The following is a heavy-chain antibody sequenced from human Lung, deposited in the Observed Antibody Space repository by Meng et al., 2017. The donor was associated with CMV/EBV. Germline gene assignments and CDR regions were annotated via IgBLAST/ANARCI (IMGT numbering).Heavy chain of an antibody. Sequence: GESXKISXAASGFTFNTYWMHWVRQAPGKGLVWVSRITSDGSSTTYADSVKGRFTISRDNAKNTLYLQMNSLGAEDTAVYYCAREYRLKYDSSGFDFWGQGTLVTVSS. CDR2: ITSDGSST. J-gene: IGHJ4*02. CDR3: AREYRLKYDSSGFDF. D-gene: IGHD3-22*01. V-gene: IGHV3-74*01. CDR1: GFTFNTYW.